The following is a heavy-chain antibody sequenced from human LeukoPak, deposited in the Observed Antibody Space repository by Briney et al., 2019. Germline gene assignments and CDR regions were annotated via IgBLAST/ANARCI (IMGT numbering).Heavy chain of an antibody. V-gene: IGHV1-69*06. Sequence: SVKVSCKASGGTFSSYAISWVRQAPGQGLEWMGGIIPIFGTANYAQKFQGRVTITADKSTSTAYMELSSLRSEDTAVYYCAREGDGSSSWKKHYYYYYMDVWGKGTTVTVSS. D-gene: IGHD6-6*01. CDR3: AREGDGSSSWKKHYYYYYMDV. CDR2: IIPIFGTA. CDR1: GGTFSSYA. J-gene: IGHJ6*03.